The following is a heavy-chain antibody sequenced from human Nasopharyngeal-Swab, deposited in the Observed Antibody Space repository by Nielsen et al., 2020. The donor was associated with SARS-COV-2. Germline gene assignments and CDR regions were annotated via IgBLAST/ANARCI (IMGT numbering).Heavy chain of an antibody. V-gene: IGHV3-64*01. CDR3: AGDQGLGVPMALGLGVFDY. J-gene: IGHJ4*02. CDR2: ISDQGDTT. Sequence: GESLKISCAVSGFPFSGYSMHWVRQTPGKGLEHVSAISDQGDTTYYANFVKGRFTISRDNSKNTLYLQMGSLRTEDTAVYYCAGDQGLGVPMALGLGVFDYWGQGTLVAVSS. D-gene: IGHD3-10*01. CDR1: GFPFSGYS.